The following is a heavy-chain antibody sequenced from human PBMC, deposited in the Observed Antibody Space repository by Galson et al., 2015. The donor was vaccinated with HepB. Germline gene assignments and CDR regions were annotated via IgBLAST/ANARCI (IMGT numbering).Heavy chain of an antibody. Sequence: SLRLSCAASDFTFSNYWMNWVRQAPGKGLEWVANINPDGREKYYVASLKGRFTISRDNAKNSLYLQMDSLRAEDTAVYYCAGRISLVRGIITRPDYYYGMDVWGQGTAVTVAS. V-gene: IGHV3-7*03. CDR1: DFTFSNYW. CDR3: AGRISLVRGIITRPDYYYGMDV. J-gene: IGHJ6*02. CDR2: INPDGREK. D-gene: IGHD3-10*01.